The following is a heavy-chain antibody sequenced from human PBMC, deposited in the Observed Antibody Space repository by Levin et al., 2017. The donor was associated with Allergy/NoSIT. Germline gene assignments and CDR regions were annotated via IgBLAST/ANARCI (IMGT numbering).Heavy chain of an antibody. CDR2: IYSGGST. CDR3: ARVSKPDFAYWYFDL. Sequence: GESLKISCAASGFTVSSNYMSWVRQAPGKGLEWVSVIYSGGSTYYADSVKGRFTISRDNSKNTLYLQMNSLRAEDTAVYYCARVSKPDFAYWYFDLWGRGTLVTVSS. J-gene: IGHJ2*01. D-gene: IGHD2/OR15-2a*01. V-gene: IGHV3-53*01. CDR1: GFTVSSNY.